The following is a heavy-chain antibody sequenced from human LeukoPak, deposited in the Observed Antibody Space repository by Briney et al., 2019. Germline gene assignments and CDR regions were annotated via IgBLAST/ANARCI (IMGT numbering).Heavy chain of an antibody. CDR2: ISSSSSYI. Sequence: GGSLRLSCAASAFTFSSYSMNCVRHVPGKGLEWVSSISSSSSYIYYADSVKGRFTISRDNAKNSLYLQMNSLRAEDTAVYYCARDANCSSTSCYRGPGYYYGMDVWGQGTTVTVSS. CDR1: AFTFSSYS. V-gene: IGHV3-21*01. CDR3: ARDANCSSTSCYRGPGYYYGMDV. D-gene: IGHD2-2*02. J-gene: IGHJ6*02.